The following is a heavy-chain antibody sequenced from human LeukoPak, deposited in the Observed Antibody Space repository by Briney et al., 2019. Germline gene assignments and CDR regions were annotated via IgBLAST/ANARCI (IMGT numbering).Heavy chain of an antibody. Sequence: SETLSLTCTVSGGSISSHYWTWIRQSPVKGLEWIGDISNSGSTSYNPSLKSRVTISIDTSKNQFSLKLSSVTAADTAVYYCGRDALVGYFSYYYMDIWGKGTTVTVSS. CDR3: GRDALVGYFSYYYMDI. D-gene: IGHD2-15*01. V-gene: IGHV4-59*11. J-gene: IGHJ6*03. CDR1: GGSISSHY. CDR2: ISNSGST.